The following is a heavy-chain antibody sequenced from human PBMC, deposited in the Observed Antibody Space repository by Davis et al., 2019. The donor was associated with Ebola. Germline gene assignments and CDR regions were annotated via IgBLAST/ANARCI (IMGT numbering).Heavy chain of an antibody. CDR1: GGSFSGYY. CDR3: ARGVGSYYYMDV. CDR2: INHSGST. V-gene: IGHV4-34*01. Sequence: MPSETLSPTCALYGGSFSGYYWSWIRQLPGKGLEWIGEINHSGSTNYNPSLKSRVTISVDTSKNQFSLKLSSVTAADTAVYYCARGVGSYYYMDVWGKGTTVTVSS. D-gene: IGHD3-16*01. J-gene: IGHJ6*03.